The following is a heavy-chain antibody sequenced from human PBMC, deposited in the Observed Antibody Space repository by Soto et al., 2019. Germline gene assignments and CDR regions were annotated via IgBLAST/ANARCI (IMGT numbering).Heavy chain of an antibody. CDR2: IIPMIGTA. D-gene: IGHD5-18*01. Sequence: QVQLVQSGAEVKKPESSVKVSCKAPGGTFSTYAISWVRQAPGQGLEWMGGIIPMIGTANYAKRFQDRVTITADESTNTVYMELSSLRSEDTAVYFCASGIQLWLRRINNGYSGWGQGTLVTVSS. V-gene: IGHV1-69*12. J-gene: IGHJ4*02. CDR1: GGTFSTYA. CDR3: ASGIQLWLRRINNGYSG.